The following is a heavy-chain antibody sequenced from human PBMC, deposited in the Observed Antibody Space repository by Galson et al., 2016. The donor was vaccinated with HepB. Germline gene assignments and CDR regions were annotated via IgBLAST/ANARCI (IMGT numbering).Heavy chain of an antibody. J-gene: IGHJ3*02. Sequence: SLRLSCAVSGFVVNTKYMNWVRQAPGKGPEWVSVIYTGGETHYADAVKGRFFISRDIPKNTLFLQMDSLAAEDTAVYYCATSWTYAAGAFDIWGQGTMVTVSS. CDR1: GFVVNTKY. CDR3: ATSWTYAAGAFDI. D-gene: IGHD3/OR15-3a*01. CDR2: IYTGGET. V-gene: IGHV3-53*01.